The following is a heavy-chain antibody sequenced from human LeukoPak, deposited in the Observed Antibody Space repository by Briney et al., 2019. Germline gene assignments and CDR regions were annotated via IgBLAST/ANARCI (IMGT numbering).Heavy chain of an antibody. CDR3: ASAHVSYSSGWYGVS. D-gene: IGHD6-19*01. Sequence: ASVTVSCTASGGTFSSYAISWVRQAPGQGLEWMGGIIPIFGTANYAQKFQGRVTITADESTSTAYMELSSLRSEDTAVYCCASAHVSYSSGWYGVSWGQGTLVTVSS. J-gene: IGHJ4*02. CDR2: IIPIFGTA. CDR1: GGTFSSYA. V-gene: IGHV1-69*13.